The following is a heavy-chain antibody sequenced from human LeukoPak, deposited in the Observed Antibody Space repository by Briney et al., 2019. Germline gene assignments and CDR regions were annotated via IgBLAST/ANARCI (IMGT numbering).Heavy chain of an antibody. Sequence: GGSLRLSCAASGFTVSSNYMSWVRQAPGKGLEWVSVIYSGGSTFYADSVKGRFTISRDNSKNNLYLQMNSPRPEDTAVYYCGREGDRGQWLVRDDYWGQGTLVTVSS. J-gene: IGHJ4*02. V-gene: IGHV3-53*05. CDR2: IYSGGST. D-gene: IGHD6-19*01. CDR3: GREGDRGQWLVRDDY. CDR1: GFTVSSNY.